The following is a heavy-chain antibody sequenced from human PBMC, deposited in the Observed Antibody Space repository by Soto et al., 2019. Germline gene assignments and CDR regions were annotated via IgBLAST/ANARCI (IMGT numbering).Heavy chain of an antibody. V-gene: IGHV1-69*05. Sequence: GASVKVSCKASGGTFSSYAISWVRQAPGQGLEWMGGIIPIFGTANYAQKLQGRVTMTTDASTSTAYLELRSLRSDDTAVYYCARDRGVAPPVAGNTHYYYYMDVWGEGTTVTVS. CDR1: GGTFSSYA. CDR3: ARDRGVAPPVAGNTHYYYYMDV. CDR2: IIPIFGTA. D-gene: IGHD6-19*01. J-gene: IGHJ6*03.